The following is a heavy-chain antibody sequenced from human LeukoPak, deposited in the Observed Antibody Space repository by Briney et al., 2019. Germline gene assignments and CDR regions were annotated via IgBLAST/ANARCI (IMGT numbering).Heavy chain of an antibody. CDR2: IYHSGST. CDR3: AYDSSGYYYGADAFDI. Sequence: SETLSLTCTVSGYSISSGYNWGWIRQPPGKGLEWIGSIYHSGSTYYNPSLKSRVTISVDTSKNQFSLKLSSVTAADTAVYYCAYDSSGYYYGADAFDIWGQGTMVTVSS. J-gene: IGHJ3*02. V-gene: IGHV4-38-2*02. CDR1: GYSISSGYN. D-gene: IGHD3-22*01.